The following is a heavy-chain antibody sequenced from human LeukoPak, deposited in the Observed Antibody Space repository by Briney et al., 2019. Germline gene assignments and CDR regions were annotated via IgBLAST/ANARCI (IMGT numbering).Heavy chain of an antibody. Sequence: SETLSLTCAVSAFSINSGYYWGWVRQPPGKGLEWIGTVYHSGSTYYNPSLKSRVTMSVDTSKNQFSLKVYSVTAADTAVYYCARLGSGYSYFDYWGQGTLVTVSS. D-gene: IGHD3-22*01. CDR2: VYHSGST. CDR1: AFSINSGYY. CDR3: ARLGSGYSYFDY. V-gene: IGHV4-38-2*01. J-gene: IGHJ4*02.